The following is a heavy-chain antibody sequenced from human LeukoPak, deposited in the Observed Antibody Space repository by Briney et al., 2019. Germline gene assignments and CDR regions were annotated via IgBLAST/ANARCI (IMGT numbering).Heavy chain of an antibody. V-gene: IGHV1-8*01. CDR2: MNPNSGNT. CDR1: GYTFTSYD. D-gene: IGHD5-12*01. CDR3: ARCHIVATTVGDYYYDGMDV. Sequence: ASVKVSCKASGYTFTSYDINWVRQATGQGLEWMGWMNPNSGNTGYAQKFQGRVTMTRNTSISTAYMELSSLRSEDTAVYYCARCHIVATTVGDYYYDGMDVWGQGTTVTVSS. J-gene: IGHJ6*02.